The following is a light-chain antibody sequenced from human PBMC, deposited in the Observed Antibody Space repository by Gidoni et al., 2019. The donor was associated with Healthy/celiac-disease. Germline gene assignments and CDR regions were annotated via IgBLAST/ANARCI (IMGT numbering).Light chain of an antibody. Sequence: DIQMTQSPSTLSASVGDRVTITCRASQSISSWLAWYQQKPGKAPKLLIYKASSLESGVPSRFSGSGSGTEFTLTISSLQPDDFATYYCQQYNSYSRLFGQXTKVEIK. CDR2: KAS. V-gene: IGKV1-5*03. CDR3: QQYNSYSRL. CDR1: QSISSW. J-gene: IGKJ1*01.